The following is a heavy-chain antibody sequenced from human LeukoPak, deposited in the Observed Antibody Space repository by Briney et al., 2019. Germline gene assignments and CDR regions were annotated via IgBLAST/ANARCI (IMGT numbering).Heavy chain of an antibody. J-gene: IGHJ4*02. CDR3: ARDRGPRTGFMVREAYDY. Sequence: PGGSLRLSCAASGFTFSNYWMHWVRQAPGKGLVWVSRIYTDGSSTNYADSVKGRFTISRDNAKNTLYLQMNSLRGEDTAVYYCARDRGPRTGFMVREAYDYWGQGTLVTVSS. CDR1: GFTFSNYW. CDR2: IYTDGSST. V-gene: IGHV3-74*01. D-gene: IGHD3-10*01.